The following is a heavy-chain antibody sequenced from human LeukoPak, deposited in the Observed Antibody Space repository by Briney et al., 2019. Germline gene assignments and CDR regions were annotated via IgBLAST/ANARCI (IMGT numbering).Heavy chain of an antibody. D-gene: IGHD2-15*01. Sequence: ASVKVSCKASGYTFTSYDINWVRQATGQGLEWMGWINPNSDGTNYAQKFQGRVTMTRDTSISTAYMELSRLRSDDTAVYYCARDRGCSGGSCYPKYFQHWGQGTLVTVSS. CDR3: ARDRGCSGGSCYPKYFQH. CDR2: INPNSDGT. V-gene: IGHV1-2*02. J-gene: IGHJ1*01. CDR1: GYTFTSYD.